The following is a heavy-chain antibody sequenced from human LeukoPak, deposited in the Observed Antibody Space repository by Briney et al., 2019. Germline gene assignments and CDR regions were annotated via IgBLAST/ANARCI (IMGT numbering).Heavy chain of an antibody. CDR2: IYYSGST. V-gene: IGHV4-30-4*08. D-gene: IGHD2-2*01. J-gene: IGHJ5*02. CDR1: GGSISSGDYY. Sequence: SETLSLTCTVSGGSISSGDYYWSWIRQPPGKGLEWIGYIYYSGSTYYNPSLKSRVTISVDTSKNQFSLKLSSVTAADTAVYYCARVCSTDTVGGNWFDPWGQGTLVTVSS. CDR3: ARVCSTDTVGGNWFDP.